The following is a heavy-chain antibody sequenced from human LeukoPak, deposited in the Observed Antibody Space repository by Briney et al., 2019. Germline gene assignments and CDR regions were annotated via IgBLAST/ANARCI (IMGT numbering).Heavy chain of an antibody. D-gene: IGHD3-10*01. CDR3: ARSSGSGSYYRY. Sequence: GESLKISCKGSEYSFTNYWIGWVHQMPGKGLEWMAIIHPGDSETRYSPSFQGQVTISADKSISTAYLQWTSLKASDTAMYYCARSSGSGSYYRYWGQGTLVTVSS. V-gene: IGHV5-51*07. CDR2: IHPGDSET. CDR1: EYSFTNYW. J-gene: IGHJ4*02.